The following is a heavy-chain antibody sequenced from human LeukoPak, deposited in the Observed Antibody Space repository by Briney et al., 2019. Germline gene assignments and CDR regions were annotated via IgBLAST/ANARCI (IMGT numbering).Heavy chain of an antibody. CDR2: IYYTGHT. CDR3: ARGLKRDVYKWEAFDV. D-gene: IGHD5-24*01. J-gene: IGHJ3*01. CDR1: GSSISGFY. V-gene: IGHV4-59*01. Sequence: PETLSLTCSVSGSSISGFYWGWIRQSPGKGLDWVGYIYYTGHTTYNPSLESRITMSVETSKNQFSLKVTSVTAADTAVYYCARGLKRDVYKWEAFDVWGRGTLVTVSS.